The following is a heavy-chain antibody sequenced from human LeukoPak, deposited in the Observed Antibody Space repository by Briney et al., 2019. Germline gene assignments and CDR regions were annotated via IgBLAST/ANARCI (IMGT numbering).Heavy chain of an antibody. CDR3: ARARQLDY. Sequence: GGSLRHSCAASGFTFSTYAMDWVRQAPGKGLEWISTISNSGGSTYYADSVRGRFTISRDNSKNTLFLQMNSLRAEDTAVYYCARARQLDYWGQGTLVTVSS. D-gene: IGHD6-13*01. J-gene: IGHJ4*02. V-gene: IGHV3-23*01. CDR1: GFTFSTYA. CDR2: ISNSGGST.